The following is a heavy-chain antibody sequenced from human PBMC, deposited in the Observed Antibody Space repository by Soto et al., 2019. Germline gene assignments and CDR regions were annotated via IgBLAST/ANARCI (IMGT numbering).Heavy chain of an antibody. Sequence: QIQLVQSGGDVKTPGPSGRVPCPPPRYIFPSLGFPWCPRPPGKGLEWRGWIGTFKGKTDFAQKFQGRVTMTADTITSSVHMELRSLRSDDTAVYYCARLLTEGATFREDAFDLWGPGTKVTVSS. CDR2: IGTFKGKT. V-gene: IGHV1-18*01. CDR1: RYIFPSLG. D-gene: IGHD3-9*01. CDR3: ARLLTEGATFREDAFDL. J-gene: IGHJ3*01.